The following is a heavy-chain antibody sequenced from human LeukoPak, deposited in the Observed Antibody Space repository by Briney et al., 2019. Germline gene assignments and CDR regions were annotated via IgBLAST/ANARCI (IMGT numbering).Heavy chain of an antibody. CDR2: ISGIGGRT. D-gene: IGHD3-10*01. CDR3: AKGYYYGAEIFDY. CDR1: GFTFSNYA. Sequence: ASLSLSCAASGFTFSNYAMRWVRHAPRKGLEWASYISGIGGRTYYAGYVTGRSPISRENSKKTLYLQMNCLRAEDTAVYYCAKGYYYGAEIFDYWGQGTLVTVSS. V-gene: IGHV3-23*01. J-gene: IGHJ4*02.